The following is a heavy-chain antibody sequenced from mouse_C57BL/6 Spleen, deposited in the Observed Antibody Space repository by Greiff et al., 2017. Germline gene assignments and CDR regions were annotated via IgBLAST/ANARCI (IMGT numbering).Heavy chain of an antibody. J-gene: IGHJ4*01. CDR3: ATTVPYAMDY. Sequence: VQLKESGPELVKPGASVKISCKASGYSFTGYYMNWVKQSPEKSLEWIGEINPSTGGTTYNQKFKAKATLTVDKSSSTAYMQLKSLTSEDSAVYYCATTVPYAMDYWGQGTSVTVSS. CDR2: INPSTGGT. V-gene: IGHV1-42*01. CDR1: GYSFTGYY. D-gene: IGHD1-1*01.